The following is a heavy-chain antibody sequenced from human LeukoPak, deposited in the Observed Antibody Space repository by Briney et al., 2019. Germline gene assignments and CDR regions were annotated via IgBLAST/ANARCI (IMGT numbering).Heavy chain of an antibody. CDR2: ISGSGGST. V-gene: IGHV3-23*01. CDR1: GFTFSSYA. D-gene: IGHD2-21*02. Sequence: PGGSLRLSCAASGFTFSSYAMSWVRQDPGKGLEWVSAISGSGGSTYYADSVKGRFTISRDNSKNTLYLQMNSLRAEDTAVYYCAKAGLVVVTAIFDYWGQGTLVTVSS. J-gene: IGHJ4*02. CDR3: AKAGLVVVTAIFDY.